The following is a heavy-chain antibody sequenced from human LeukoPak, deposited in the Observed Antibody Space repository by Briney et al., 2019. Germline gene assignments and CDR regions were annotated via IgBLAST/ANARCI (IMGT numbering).Heavy chain of an antibody. J-gene: IGHJ3*02. CDR1: GFTFNNYA. CDR3: AKPARTDAFDI. Sequence: GGTLRLSCAASGFTFNNYAMNWVRQAPGKGLEWVSSISGSGGNTYYADSVKGRFTISRDNSKNTLYLQMNSLRAEDTAVYYCAKPARTDAFDIWGQGTMITVSS. CDR2: ISGSGGNT. V-gene: IGHV3-23*01. D-gene: IGHD1-14*01.